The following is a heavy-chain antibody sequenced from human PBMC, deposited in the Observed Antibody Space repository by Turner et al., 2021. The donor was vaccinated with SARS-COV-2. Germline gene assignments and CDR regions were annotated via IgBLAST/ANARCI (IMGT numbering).Heavy chain of an antibody. J-gene: IGHJ2*01. V-gene: IGHV3-48*03. CDR2: ISSSGSTI. D-gene: IGHD3-22*01. Sequence: EVQLVESGGGLVQPGGSLRLSCAASGFTFRSYEMNWVRQAPGKGLEWVSYISSSGSTIYYADSVKGRFTISRDNAKNSLYLQMNSLRAEDTDVYYCARDQYYDSSGYYFFRASYFDLWGRGTLVTVSS. CDR1: GFTFRSYE. CDR3: ARDQYYDSSGYYFFRASYFDL.